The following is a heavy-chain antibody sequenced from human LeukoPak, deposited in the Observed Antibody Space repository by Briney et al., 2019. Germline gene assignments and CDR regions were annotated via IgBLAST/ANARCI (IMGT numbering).Heavy chain of an antibody. J-gene: IGHJ6*02. V-gene: IGHV3-21*01. CDR2: ISSSSSYI. Sequence: PGGSLRLSCAASGFTFSSYSMNWVRQAPGKGLEWVSSISSSSSYIYYADSVKGRFTISRDNAKNSLYLQMNSLRAEDTAVYYCARVVRGGSTSYYYYGMDVWGQGTTVTVSS. CDR1: GFTFSSYS. D-gene: IGHD3-10*01. CDR3: ARVVRGGSTSYYYYGMDV.